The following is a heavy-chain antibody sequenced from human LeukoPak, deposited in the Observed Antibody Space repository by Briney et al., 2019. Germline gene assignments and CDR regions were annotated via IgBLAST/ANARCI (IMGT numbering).Heavy chain of an antibody. J-gene: IGHJ4*02. D-gene: IGHD1-26*01. CDR2: INPNSGAT. Sequence: ASVKVSCKASGYTFTGYYMHWVRQAPGQGLEWMGRINPNSGATDYAQKFQGRVTMTRDTSISTAYMELSSLKSDDTAVYYCAKIGSSHDFDYWGQGTLITVSS. V-gene: IGHV1-2*06. CDR1: GYTFTGYY. CDR3: AKIGSSHDFDY.